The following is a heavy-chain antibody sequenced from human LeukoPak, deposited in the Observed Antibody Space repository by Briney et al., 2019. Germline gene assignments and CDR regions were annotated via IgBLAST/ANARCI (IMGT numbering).Heavy chain of an antibody. D-gene: IGHD3-22*01. CDR2: INPNSGGT. CDR1: GYTFTGYY. Sequence: GASVKVSCKASGYTFTGYYMHWVRQAPGQGLEWMGWINPNSGGTNYAQKFQGRVTMTRDTPISTAYMELSRLRSDDTAVYYCARDLYYYDSSGATGGFDYWGQGTLVTVSS. J-gene: IGHJ4*02. V-gene: IGHV1-2*02. CDR3: ARDLYYYDSSGATGGFDY.